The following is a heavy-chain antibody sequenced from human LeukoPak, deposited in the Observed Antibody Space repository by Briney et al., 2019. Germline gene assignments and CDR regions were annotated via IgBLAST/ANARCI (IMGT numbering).Heavy chain of an antibody. D-gene: IGHD4-17*01. Sequence: AESLTLSCAASAFTLSINSMNWVRPAPGKGLEWVSSIISSSTYIYYADSVKGRFTNSRDNAKNSLYLQMNSLRAEDTAVYYCARDTYGDYDPNYFDYWGQGTLVTVSS. V-gene: IGHV3-21*01. J-gene: IGHJ4*02. CDR3: ARDTYGDYDPNYFDY. CDR1: AFTLSINS. CDR2: IISSSTYI.